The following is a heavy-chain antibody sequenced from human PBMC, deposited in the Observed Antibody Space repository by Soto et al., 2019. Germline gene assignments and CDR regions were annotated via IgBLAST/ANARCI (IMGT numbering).Heavy chain of an antibody. J-gene: IGHJ4*02. CDR2: IYYSGST. V-gene: IGHV4-39*01. Sequence: SETLSLTCTVSGGSISSSSYYWGWIRQPPGKGLEWIGSIYYSGSTYYNPSLKSRVTISVDTSKNQFSLKLSSVTAADTAVYYCARTMIVVVITIEGAFGYFDYWGQGTLVTVSS. CDR1: GGSISSSSYY. D-gene: IGHD3-22*01. CDR3: ARTMIVVVITIEGAFGYFDY.